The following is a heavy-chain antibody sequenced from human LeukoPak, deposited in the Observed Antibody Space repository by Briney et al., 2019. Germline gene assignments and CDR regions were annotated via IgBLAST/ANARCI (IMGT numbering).Heavy chain of an antibody. V-gene: IGHV4-39*01. CDR3: ARQTGSGLFILP. D-gene: IGHD3/OR15-3a*01. J-gene: IGHJ4*02. Sequence: SETLSLTCTVSGGSISSSTYYWGWIRQPPGKGLEWIGTIYYSGSTYYNPSLKSQVSISIDTSKNQFSLKLTSVTAADTAVYYCARQTGSGLFILPGGQGTLVTVSS. CDR2: IYYSGST. CDR1: GGSISSSTYY.